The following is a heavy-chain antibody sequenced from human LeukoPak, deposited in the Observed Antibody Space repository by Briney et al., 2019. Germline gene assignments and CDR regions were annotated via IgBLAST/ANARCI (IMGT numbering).Heavy chain of an antibody. Sequence: GSLKVSCKASGYTFTSYYMHWVRQAPGQGLEWMGIINPSGGSTSYAQKFQGRLTMTRDTSTSTVYMELSSLRSEDTAVYYCARMTGVKGDYWGQGTLVTLSS. J-gene: IGHJ4*02. CDR1: GYTFTSYY. V-gene: IGHV1-46*01. CDR3: ARMTGVKGDY. CDR2: INPSGGST. D-gene: IGHD1-14*01.